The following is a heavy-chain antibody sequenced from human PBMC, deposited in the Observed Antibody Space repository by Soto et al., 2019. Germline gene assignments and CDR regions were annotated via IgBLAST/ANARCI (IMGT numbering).Heavy chain of an antibody. D-gene: IGHD6-13*01. Sequence: QVQLQESGPGLVKPSETLSLTCTVSGGSITSYYWSWIRQPPGKGLEWIGYIYYSGSTNYNPSLKGRVTISVDTSKNQFSLKLRSVTAADTAVYYCARVSSSSWYFDYWGQGTLVTVSS. V-gene: IGHV4-59*01. CDR3: ARVSSSSWYFDY. CDR2: IYYSGST. J-gene: IGHJ4*02. CDR1: GGSITSYY.